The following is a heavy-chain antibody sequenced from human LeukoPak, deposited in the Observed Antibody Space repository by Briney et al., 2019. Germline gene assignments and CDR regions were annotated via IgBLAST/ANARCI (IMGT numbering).Heavy chain of an antibody. CDR3: ASLQGGNSDRLDP. J-gene: IGHJ5*02. V-gene: IGHV1-2*06. Sequence: GASVKVSCKASGYTFSDYFIHWVRQAPGQGLEWMGRINPYNGGTTYAQSFQGRVTLTRDTSITTVYLELTGLRSDDTAVYYCASLQGGNSDRLDPWGQGTLVTVSS. CDR1: GYTFSDYF. D-gene: IGHD4-23*01. CDR2: INPYNGGT.